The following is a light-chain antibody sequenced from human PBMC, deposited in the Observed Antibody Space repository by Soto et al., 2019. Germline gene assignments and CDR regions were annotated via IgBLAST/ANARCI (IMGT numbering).Light chain of an antibody. CDR3: SSYTSSTTFYV. CDR2: DVS. J-gene: IGLJ1*01. V-gene: IGLV2-14*03. Sequence: QSALTQPASVSGSPGQSITISCTGTSSDVGGYNFVSWYQQHPGKAPTLMIYDVSNRPSGVSNRFSGSKSGNTASLTISGLRTEDEADYYCSSYTSSTTFYVFGTGTKVTVL. CDR1: SSDVGGYNF.